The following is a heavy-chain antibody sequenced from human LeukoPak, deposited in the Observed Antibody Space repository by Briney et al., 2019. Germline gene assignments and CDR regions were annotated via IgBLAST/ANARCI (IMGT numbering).Heavy chain of an antibody. D-gene: IGHD3-9*01. J-gene: IGHJ4*02. CDR3: ARGLYDILTGLDYYFDY. CDR2: INAGNGNT. V-gene: IGHV1-3*01. CDR1: GYTFTSYA. Sequence: ASVKVSCKASGYTFTSYAMHWVRQAPGQRLEWMGWINAGNGNTKYSQKFQGRVTITRDTSASTAYMELSSLRSEDTAVYYCARGLYDILTGLDYYFDYWGQGTLVTVSS.